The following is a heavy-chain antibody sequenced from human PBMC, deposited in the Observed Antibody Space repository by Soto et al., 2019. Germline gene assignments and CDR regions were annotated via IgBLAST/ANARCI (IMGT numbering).Heavy chain of an antibody. V-gene: IGHV3-9*01. Sequence: EVQLVESGGGLVQPGRSLRLSCAASGFTFDDYAMHWVRQVPGKGLEWVSGINWNSGSIGYGDSVKGRFAISRDNAKSSLQMQMNSPSAEDTAFYYCVKDESINWYSGHFRHWGQGTLVTVSS. CDR3: VKDESINWYSGHFRH. CDR2: INWNSGSI. CDR1: GFTFDDYA. J-gene: IGHJ1*01. D-gene: IGHD6-13*01.